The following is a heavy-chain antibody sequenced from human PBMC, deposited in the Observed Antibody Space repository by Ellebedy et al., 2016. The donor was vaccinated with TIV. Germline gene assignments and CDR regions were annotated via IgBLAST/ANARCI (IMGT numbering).Heavy chain of an antibody. CDR2: IYYSGTT. CDR1: GGSISSGDYY. CDR3: ARAPRKAWFDP. Sequence: SETLSLTXTVSGGSISSGDYYWSWIRQPPGKGLEWIGYIYYSGTTYYNPSLKSRVTISVDTSKNQFSLKLTSVTAADTAVYYCARAPRKAWFDPWGQGTLVTVSS. V-gene: IGHV4-30-4*02. J-gene: IGHJ5*02.